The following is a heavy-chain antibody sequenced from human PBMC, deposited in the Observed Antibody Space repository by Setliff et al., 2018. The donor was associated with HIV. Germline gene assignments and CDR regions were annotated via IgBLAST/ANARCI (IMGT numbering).Heavy chain of an antibody. CDR2: IDPSDSYI. V-gene: IGHV5-10-1*01. CDR1: RYEFSTYW. CDR3: ARLFSYGSGSYHADH. Sequence: GESLKISCKLSRYEFSTYWITWVRQMPGKGLEWMGRIDPSDSYINYSPSFQGHVTMSTDESTSTAYLQWGSLRASDSATYYCARLFSYGSGSYHADHWGQGTLVTVSS. J-gene: IGHJ4*02. D-gene: IGHD3-10*01.